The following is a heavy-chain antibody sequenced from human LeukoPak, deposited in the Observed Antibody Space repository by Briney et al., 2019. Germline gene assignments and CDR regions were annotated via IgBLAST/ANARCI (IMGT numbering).Heavy chain of an antibody. CDR2: ISSSSNNI. D-gene: IGHD3-10*01. Sequence: PGGSLRLSCAASGFTFSSYSMNWVRQAPGKGLEWVSYISSSSNNIYYADSVKGRFTISRDDAKNSLYLQMNSLRAEDTAVYYCVRRGPWGQGTLVTVSS. CDR3: VRRGP. V-gene: IGHV3-48*01. J-gene: IGHJ5*02. CDR1: GFTFSSYS.